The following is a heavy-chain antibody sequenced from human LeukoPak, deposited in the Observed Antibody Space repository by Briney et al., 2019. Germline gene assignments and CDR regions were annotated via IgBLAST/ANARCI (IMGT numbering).Heavy chain of an antibody. CDR2: MSYDGTNK. V-gene: IGHV3-30-3*01. J-gene: IGHJ4*02. CDR3: ARGFVLGAAKNDFDY. D-gene: IGHD2-21*02. CDR1: GFTFTNYA. Sequence: RGSLRLSCAASGFTFTNYALHWVRQAPGKGLEWVAVMSYDGTNKYYADSVKGRFTISRDNSKNTLSLQMNSLRAEDTALYYCARGFVLGAAKNDFDYWGQGALVTV.